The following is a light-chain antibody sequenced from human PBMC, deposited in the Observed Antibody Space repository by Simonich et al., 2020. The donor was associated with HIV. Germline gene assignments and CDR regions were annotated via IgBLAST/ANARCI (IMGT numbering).Light chain of an antibody. CDR2: KAS. J-gene: IGKJ3*01. V-gene: IGKV1-5*03. Sequence: DIQMTQSPSTLSASVGDRVTITCRASQRFSRWLAWYQQKPGKAPNLLIYKASSLETGGSSRFSGSGSGTEFTLTISSLQPDDIAVYYCQQYNNWPPDTFGPGTKVDIK. CDR3: QQYNNWPPDT. CDR1: QRFSRW.